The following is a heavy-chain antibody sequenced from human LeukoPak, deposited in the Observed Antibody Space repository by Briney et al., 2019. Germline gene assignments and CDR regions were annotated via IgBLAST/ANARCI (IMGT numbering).Heavy chain of an antibody. Sequence: SVKVSCKASGFTFSNSAIQWVRQARGQRLEWIGWIIVGSGKTHYAQNIQERVTITRDMSTNTAYMELSSLRPEDTAVYYCARSRTRYCSGGSCYPTLHYWGQGTLVTVSS. V-gene: IGHV1-58*02. CDR2: IIVGSGKT. CDR1: GFTFSNSA. D-gene: IGHD2-15*01. CDR3: ARSRTRYCSGGSCYPTLHY. J-gene: IGHJ4*02.